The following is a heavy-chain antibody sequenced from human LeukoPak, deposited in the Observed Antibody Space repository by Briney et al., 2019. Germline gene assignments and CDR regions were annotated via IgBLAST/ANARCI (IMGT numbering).Heavy chain of an antibody. Sequence: GGSLILSCAASGFTFSSYAMSWVRQAPGKGLELVSAISGSGGITYYAASVKGRFTISRYNSKNTLYLQMNSLRAEDTAVYYCAKTRLWFGVLSHFDYWGQGTLVTVSS. CDR1: GFTFSSYA. J-gene: IGHJ4*02. D-gene: IGHD3-10*01. V-gene: IGHV3-23*01. CDR3: AKTRLWFGVLSHFDY. CDR2: ISGSGGIT.